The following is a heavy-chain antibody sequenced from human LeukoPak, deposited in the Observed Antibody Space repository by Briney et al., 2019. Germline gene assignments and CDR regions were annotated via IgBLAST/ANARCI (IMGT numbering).Heavy chain of an antibody. CDR1: GFTFSSYA. J-gene: IGHJ4*02. CDR2: ISSNGGNT. CDR3: VKGLLDYGDFPHFDY. Sequence: GGSLRLSCSASGFTFSSYAMHWVRQAPGKGLEYVSAISSNGGNTYYVDSVKGRFTISRDNSKNTLYFQMSSLRAEDTAVYYCVKGLLDYGDFPHFDYWGQGTLVTVSS. D-gene: IGHD4-17*01. V-gene: IGHV3-64*03.